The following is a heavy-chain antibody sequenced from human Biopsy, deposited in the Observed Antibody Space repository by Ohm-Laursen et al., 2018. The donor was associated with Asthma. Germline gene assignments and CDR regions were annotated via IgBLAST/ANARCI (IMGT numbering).Heavy chain of an antibody. D-gene: IGHD6-19*01. V-gene: IGHV3-53*01. J-gene: IGHJ4*02. CDR2: IYSSGTS. Sequence: SLRLSCAASGFTVSRDYMFWVRQAPGKGLEWVSVIYSSGTSHTAGSVRGRFTISRDYSKNTLYLQMHSLRAEDTAVYYCARGDSSGWSQYYFDYWDQGTLVTVSS. CDR1: GFTVSRDY. CDR3: ARGDSSGWSQYYFDY.